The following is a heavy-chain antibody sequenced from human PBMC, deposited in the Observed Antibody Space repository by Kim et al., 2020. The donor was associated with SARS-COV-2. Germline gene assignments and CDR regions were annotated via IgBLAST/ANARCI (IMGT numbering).Heavy chain of an antibody. CDR1: GGTFSSYA. J-gene: IGHJ6*02. Sequence: SVKVSCKASGGTFSSYAISWVRQAPGQGLEWMGGIIPIFGTANYAQKFQGRVTITADESTSTAYMELSSLRSEDTAVYYCARHTVTTGHYYYYYGMDVWGQGTTVTVSS. CDR3: ARHTVTTGHYYYYYGMDV. D-gene: IGHD4-17*01. V-gene: IGHV1-69*13. CDR2: IIPIFGTA.